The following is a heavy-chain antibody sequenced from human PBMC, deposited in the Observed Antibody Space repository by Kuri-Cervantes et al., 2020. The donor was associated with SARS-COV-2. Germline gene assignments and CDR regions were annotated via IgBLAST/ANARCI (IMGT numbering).Heavy chain of an antibody. CDR2: IYSGGST. CDR1: GFTVSSNY. CDR3: ARMTTKQQLVPQGFDY. J-gene: IGHJ4*02. V-gene: IGHV3-53*01. Sequence: ETLSLTCAASGFTVSSNYMSWVRQAPGKGLEWVSVIYSGGSTYYADSVKGRFTISRDNSKNTLYLQMNSLRAEDTAVYYCARMTTKQQLVPQGFDYWGQGTLVTVSS. D-gene: IGHD6-13*01.